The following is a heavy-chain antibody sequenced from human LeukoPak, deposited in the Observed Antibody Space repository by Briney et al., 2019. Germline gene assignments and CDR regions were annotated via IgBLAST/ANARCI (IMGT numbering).Heavy chain of an antibody. CDR1: GFTFSSHG. J-gene: IGHJ4*02. CDR3: VRDFRFLEDY. V-gene: IGHV3-23*01. Sequence: GGSLRLSCAASGFTFSSHGMSWVRQAPGKGLEWVSVISASAGSTHYVDSVKGRFTISRDKSKNSLYLQMNSLRAEDTAVYYCVRDFRFLEDYWGQGTLVTVSS. D-gene: IGHD3-3*01. CDR2: ISASAGST.